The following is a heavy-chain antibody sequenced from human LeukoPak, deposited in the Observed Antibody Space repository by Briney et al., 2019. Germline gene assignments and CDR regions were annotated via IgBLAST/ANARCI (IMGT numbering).Heavy chain of an antibody. J-gene: IGHJ6*02. Sequence: ASVKVSCKASGYTFTGYYMHWVRQAPGQGLEWMGWVNPNSGGTNYAQKLQGRVTMTTDTSTSTAYMELRSLRSDDTAVYYCANSYYDSSGYYPPLSDYYYYGMDVWGQGTTVTVSS. D-gene: IGHD3-22*01. CDR1: GYTFTGYY. CDR3: ANSYYDSSGYYPPLSDYYYYGMDV. V-gene: IGHV1-2*02. CDR2: VNPNSGGT.